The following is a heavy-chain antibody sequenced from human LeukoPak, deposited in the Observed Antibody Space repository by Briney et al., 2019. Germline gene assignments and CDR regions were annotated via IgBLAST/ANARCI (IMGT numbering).Heavy chain of an antibody. V-gene: IGHV4-59*01. J-gene: IGHJ2*01. Sequence: SETLSLTCTVSGGSISSYYWSWIRQRPGKGLEWIGYIYYSGSTNYNPSLKSRVTISVDTSKNQFSLKLSSVTAADTAVYYCARITLSGSYYDLWYFDLWGRGTLVTVSS. D-gene: IGHD1-26*01. CDR3: ARITLSGSYYDLWYFDL. CDR1: GGSISSYY. CDR2: IYYSGST.